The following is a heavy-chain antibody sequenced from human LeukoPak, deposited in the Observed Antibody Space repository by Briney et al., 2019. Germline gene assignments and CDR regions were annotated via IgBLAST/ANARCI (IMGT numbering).Heavy chain of an antibody. Sequence: GGSLRLSCASSGFTCSSYSMNWVRQAPGKGLEWVSYISTSSSTIYYADSVKGRFTISRDNAKKSLYLQMNSLRDEDTAVYYCARGVDYWGQGTLVTVSS. J-gene: IGHJ4*02. V-gene: IGHV3-48*02. CDR2: ISTSSSTI. D-gene: IGHD1-26*01. CDR3: ARGVDY. CDR1: GFTCSSYS.